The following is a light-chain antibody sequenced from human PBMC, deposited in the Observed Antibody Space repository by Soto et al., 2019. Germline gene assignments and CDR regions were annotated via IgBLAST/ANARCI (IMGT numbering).Light chain of an antibody. CDR2: GTS. J-gene: IGKJ1*01. CDR1: QSVSNNY. V-gene: IGKV3-11*01. Sequence: DIVLTQSPGPVSLSPGERATLSCRASQSVSNNYLAWYQQKPGQAPRLLIYGTSTRATGIPARFSGSGSGTDFTLTISSLEPEDFAIYYCQQRRNWPPTFGQGTKVDIK. CDR3: QQRRNWPPT.